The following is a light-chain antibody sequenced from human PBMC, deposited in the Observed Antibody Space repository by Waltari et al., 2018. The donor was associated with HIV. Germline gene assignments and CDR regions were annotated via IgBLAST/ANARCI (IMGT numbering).Light chain of an antibody. J-gene: IGLJ3*02. V-gene: IGLV2-8*01. CDR1: IVDVVGYAY. CDR3: MSYTGHNRWV. Sequence: QSALTQPPSPSGSPGQYPTISCTGTIVDVVGYAYVSWDQQHPGKAPNLLIYEVSQRPSGVPARFSGSKSGNTASLTVSGLQAEDEADYHCMSYTGHNRWVFGGGTKLTVL. CDR2: EVS.